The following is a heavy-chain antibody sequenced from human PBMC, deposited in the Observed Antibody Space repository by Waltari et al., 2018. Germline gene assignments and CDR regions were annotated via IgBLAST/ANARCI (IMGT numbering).Heavy chain of an antibody. J-gene: IGHJ4*02. CDR3: AKGDLYTSLSGHFDY. V-gene: IGHV3-9*03. CDR1: GFIFENYA. CDR2: ISWNSGSI. Sequence: EVQVVESGGGLVQPGRSLRLSCAASGFIFENYAMHWVRQAPGKGLEWVSGISWNSGSIHYADSVKGRFTISRDNAKKSLYLLMNSLRPEDMALYYCAKGDLYTSLSGHFDYWGQGTPVTVSS. D-gene: IGHD6-6*01.